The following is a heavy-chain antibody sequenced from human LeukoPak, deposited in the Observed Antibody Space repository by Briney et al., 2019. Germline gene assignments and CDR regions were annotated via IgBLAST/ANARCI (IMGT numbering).Heavy chain of an antibody. CDR2: INHSGST. CDR1: GGSFSGYC. V-gene: IGHV4-34*01. D-gene: IGHD5-18*01. Sequence: SETLSLTCAVYGGSFSGYCWSWIRQPPGKGLEWIGEINHSGSTNYNPSLKSRVTISVDTSKNQFSLKLSSVTAADTAVYYCARGAMAVYWGQGTLVTVSS. CDR3: ARGAMAVY. J-gene: IGHJ4*02.